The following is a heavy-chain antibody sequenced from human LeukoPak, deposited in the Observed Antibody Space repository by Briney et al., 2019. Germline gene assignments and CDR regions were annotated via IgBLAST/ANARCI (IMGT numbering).Heavy chain of an antibody. CDR3: ARHSAARYFDWLDPRTVFDY. V-gene: IGHV4-34*01. D-gene: IGHD3-9*01. CDR2: INHSGST. Sequence: SETLSLTCAVYGGSFSGYYWSWIRQPPGKGLEWIGEINHSGSTNYNPSPKSRVTISVDTSKNQFSLKLSSVTAADTAVYYCARHSAARYFDWLDPRTVFDYWGQGTLVTVSS. J-gene: IGHJ4*02. CDR1: GGSFSGYY.